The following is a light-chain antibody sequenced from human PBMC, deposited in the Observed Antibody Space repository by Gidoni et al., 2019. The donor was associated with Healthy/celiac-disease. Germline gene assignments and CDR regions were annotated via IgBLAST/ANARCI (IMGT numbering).Light chain of an antibody. CDR2: TAS. CDR3: QQSYSTPPWT. J-gene: IGKJ1*01. Sequence: IQMTQSPSSLSASEVDRVTITCRASQSISSYLNWYQKKPGKAPKLLIYTASSLQSGVPSRFSGSGSGTDFTLTISSLQPEDFATYYCQQSYSTPPWTFGQGTKVEIK. CDR1: QSISSY. V-gene: IGKV1-39*01.